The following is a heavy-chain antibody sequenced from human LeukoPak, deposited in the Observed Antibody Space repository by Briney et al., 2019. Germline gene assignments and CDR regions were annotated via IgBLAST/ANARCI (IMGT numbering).Heavy chain of an antibody. CDR3: VLAPNSNWFDF. Sequence: SETLSLTCSVSGDSVRDFYWNWIRQSPGTGLEWIGNIHYSGNSNYNPSLKSRVSMSIDTSRNQFFLKLNSVTAADTAVYYCVLAPNSNWFDFWGQGTQVTVSS. V-gene: IGHV4-59*08. CDR2: IHYSGNS. D-gene: IGHD2-8*01. J-gene: IGHJ5*01. CDR1: GDSVRDFY.